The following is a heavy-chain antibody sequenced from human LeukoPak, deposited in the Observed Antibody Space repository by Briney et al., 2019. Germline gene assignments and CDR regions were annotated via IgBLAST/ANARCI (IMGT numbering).Heavy chain of an antibody. CDR1: GYTFTSYA. CDR2: INAGNGNT. V-gene: IGHV1-3*01. J-gene: IGHJ4*02. Sequence: GASVKVSCTASGYTFTSYAMHWVRQAPGQRLEWMGWINAGNGNTKYSQKFQGRVTITRDTSASTAYMELSSLRSEDTAVYYCARDDYGDYALGYWGQGTLVTVSS. D-gene: IGHD4-17*01. CDR3: ARDDYGDYALGY.